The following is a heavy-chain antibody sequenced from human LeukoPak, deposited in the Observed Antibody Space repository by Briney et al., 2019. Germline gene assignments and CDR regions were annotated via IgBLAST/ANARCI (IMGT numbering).Heavy chain of an antibody. CDR2: IWYDEITK. V-gene: IGHV3-30*02. J-gene: IGHJ4*02. Sequence: GGSLRLSCVASGFTFRSYGIHWVRQAPGKGLEWLAFIWYDEITKDYADSVKGRFTISRDNSKNTLFLQMNSLRADDTAIYYCAKRDFWGQGTLVTVSS. CDR1: GFTFRSYG. CDR3: AKRDF.